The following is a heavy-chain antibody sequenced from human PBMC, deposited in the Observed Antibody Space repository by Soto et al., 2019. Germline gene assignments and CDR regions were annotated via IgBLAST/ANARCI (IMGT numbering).Heavy chain of an antibody. V-gene: IGHV2-5*02. Sequence: QITLKESGPTLVKPTQTLTLTCTFSGFSLSTSGVGVGWIRQSPGKALEWLALIYWDDDKRYSPSLKRRLTTTKDSSKTHVVLTMTNMDPVDKATYYCARIVCSGGSCYGNYFDYWGQGTLVTVSS. CDR2: IYWDDDK. CDR1: GFSLSTSGVG. J-gene: IGHJ4*02. D-gene: IGHD2-15*01. CDR3: ARIVCSGGSCYGNYFDY.